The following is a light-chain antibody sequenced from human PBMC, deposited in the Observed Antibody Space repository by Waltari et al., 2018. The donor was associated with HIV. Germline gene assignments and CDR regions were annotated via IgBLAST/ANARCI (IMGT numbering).Light chain of an antibody. CDR2: RNN. J-gene: IGLJ3*02. CDR3: AAWDTSLGGWV. V-gene: IGLV10-54*04. CDR1: KNNVDHQG. Sequence: QAGLTQPPSLSKDLRQTATLTCTGDKNNVDHQGAAWLKHRQGHPPKLLFYRNNNRPSGIPDRFSAFRSGNTASLNISGLRADDEADYFCAAWDTSLGGWVFGGGTQLTVL.